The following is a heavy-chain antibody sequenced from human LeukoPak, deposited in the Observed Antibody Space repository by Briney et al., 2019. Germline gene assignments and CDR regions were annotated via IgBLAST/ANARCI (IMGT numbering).Heavy chain of an antibody. CDR2: ISSSSSCI. CDR3: DSATYYYYCMGS. J-gene: IGHJ6*03. D-gene: IGHD3-10*01. V-gene: IGHV3-21*01. CDR1: GFTFSTYS. Sequence: GGSLRLSCAASGFTFSTYSMNWVRQAPGKGLEWVSSISSSSSCIYYADSVKGRFTISRDNAKNSLYLQMNSLRAEDHCARVSDSATYYYYCMGSWGKGTTVTGSS.